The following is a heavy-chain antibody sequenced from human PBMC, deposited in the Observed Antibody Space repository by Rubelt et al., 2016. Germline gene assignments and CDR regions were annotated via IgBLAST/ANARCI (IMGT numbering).Heavy chain of an antibody. CDR3: AKDHSRDGPGA. Sequence: EVQLLDSGGGLVQPGGSLNLSCSASGFTFSSYAMSWVRQAPGQGLEWVSGFGGSGDNTYHADSVKGRFTISRDNSKNTLHLQMDSLRGEDTATYYCAKDHSRDGPGAWGQGTLVTVSS. CDR2: FGGSGDNT. V-gene: IGHV3-23*01. J-gene: IGHJ5*02. CDR1: GFTFSSYA. D-gene: IGHD5-24*01.